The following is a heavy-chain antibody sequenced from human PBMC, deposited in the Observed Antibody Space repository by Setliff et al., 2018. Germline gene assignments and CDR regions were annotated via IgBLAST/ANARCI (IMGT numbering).Heavy chain of an antibody. CDR1: GFTFSSYS. J-gene: IGHJ6*02. CDR2: ISSSSSYI. V-gene: IGHV3-21*01. Sequence: KAGGSLRLPCAASGFTFSSYSMNWVRQAPGKGLEWVSSISSSSSYIYYADSVKGRFTISRDNAKNSLYLQMNSLRAEDTAVYYCAREGLTGYSSGWYFDYYYGMDVWGQGTTVTVSS. CDR3: AREGLTGYSSGWYFDYYYGMDV. D-gene: IGHD6-19*01.